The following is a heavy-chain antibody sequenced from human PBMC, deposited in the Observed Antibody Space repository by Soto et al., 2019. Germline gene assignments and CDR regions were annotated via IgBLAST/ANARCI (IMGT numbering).Heavy chain of an antibody. Sequence: QVQLQESGPGLVKPSETLSLTCTVSGGSISNYYWSWVRQPPGKGLEWIGYSHYTGSTNYNPSLKGRVTLSVDTSKRQFSLKLSSVTAADTAVYYCASLSGSRAVDGVDVWGQGTAVIVSS. CDR2: SHYTGST. CDR1: GGSISNYY. V-gene: IGHV4-59*01. J-gene: IGHJ6*02. D-gene: IGHD2-15*01. CDR3: ASLSGSRAVDGVDV.